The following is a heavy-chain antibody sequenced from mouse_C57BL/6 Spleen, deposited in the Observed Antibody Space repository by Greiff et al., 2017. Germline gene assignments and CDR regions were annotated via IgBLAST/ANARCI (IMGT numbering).Heavy chain of an antibody. CDR3: ARHDYGDYYAMDY. CDR2: ISGGGGNT. D-gene: IGHD2-4*01. Sequence: EVKLMESGGGLVKPGGSLKLSCAASGFTFSSYTMSWVRQTPEKRLEWVATISGGGGNTYYPDSVKGRFTISRDNAKNTLYLQMSSLRSEDTALYYCARHDYGDYYAMDYWGQGTSVTVSS. J-gene: IGHJ4*01. CDR1: GFTFSSYT. V-gene: IGHV5-9*01.